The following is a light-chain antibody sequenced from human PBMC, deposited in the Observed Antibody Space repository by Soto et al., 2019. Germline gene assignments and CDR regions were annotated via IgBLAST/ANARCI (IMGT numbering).Light chain of an antibody. V-gene: IGKV3-20*01. CDR2: XXS. J-gene: IGKJ1*01. Sequence: ENVLTQSPGPRSLSTWGRATLSCRASQSVSGDYLAWYQQKPGQAPXRXXXXXSSRATGIPDRFSGSGSETDFTLTITTLEPEDFAVYYCQQYGSSPRTFGLGTKVDIK. CDR1: QSVSGDY. CDR3: QQYGSSPRT.